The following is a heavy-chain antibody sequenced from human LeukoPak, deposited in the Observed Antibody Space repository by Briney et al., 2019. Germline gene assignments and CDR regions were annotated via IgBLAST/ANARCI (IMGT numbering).Heavy chain of an antibody. Sequence: GGSLRLSCAASGFTFNSYSMNWVRQAPGKGLEWVSYISDSSSMIYYADSVKGRFIISRDNAKNSLYLQMNSLRAEDTAVYFCARDPAESISISSSWGQGTLVTVSS. J-gene: IGHJ4*02. V-gene: IGHV3-48*01. D-gene: IGHD2-2*01. CDR2: ISDSSSMI. CDR3: ARDPAESISISSS. CDR1: GFTFNSYS.